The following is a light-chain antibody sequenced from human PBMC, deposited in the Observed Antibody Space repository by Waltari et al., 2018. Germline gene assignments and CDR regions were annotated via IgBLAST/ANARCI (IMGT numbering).Light chain of an antibody. Sequence: QSALTQPASVSGSPGQSITISCSGTDSDVGAYDFVSWYQQHPGKAPHLIIYEVINRPSVISNRFSASKSGNTASLTISGLQAEDEADYYCSSYTTSSAPGVFGTGTRVTVL. J-gene: IGLJ1*01. CDR2: EVI. CDR3: SSYTTSSAPGV. CDR1: DSDVGAYDF. V-gene: IGLV2-14*01.